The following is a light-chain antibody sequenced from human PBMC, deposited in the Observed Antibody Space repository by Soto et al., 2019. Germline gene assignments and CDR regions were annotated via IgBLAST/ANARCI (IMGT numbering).Light chain of an antibody. J-gene: IGLJ1*01. CDR3: GADHGSGSNFVYV. Sequence: QSVLTQPPSGSASLGASVTLTCTLSSGYSNYKVDWYQQRPGKGARFVMRVGTGGIVGSKGDGIPDRFSVLGSGLNRYLTIKNIQEEDESDYHCGADHGSGSNFVYVFGTGTKVTVL. V-gene: IGLV9-49*01. CDR1: SGYSNYK. CDR2: VGTGGIVG.